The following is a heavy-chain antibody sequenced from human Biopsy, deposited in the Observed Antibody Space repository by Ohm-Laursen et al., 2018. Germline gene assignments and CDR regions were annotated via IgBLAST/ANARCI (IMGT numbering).Heavy chain of an antibody. V-gene: IGHV3-7*04. J-gene: IGHJ5*02. D-gene: IGHD4-11*01. CDR3: ARGNGPSA. Sequence: SLRLSCAASGFIVHNNYMSWVRQAPGKGLEWVAIIREHGNEEFYVDSVKGRFTISRDNARSSVYLQMNSLRAEDTAIYYCARGNGPSAWGQGTLVTVSS. CDR2: IREHGNEE. CDR1: GFIVHNNY.